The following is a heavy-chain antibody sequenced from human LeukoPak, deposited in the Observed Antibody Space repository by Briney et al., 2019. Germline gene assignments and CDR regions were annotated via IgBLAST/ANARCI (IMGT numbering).Heavy chain of an antibody. CDR1: GYTFTGYY. CDR2: INPNSGGT. Sequence: ASVKVSCKASGYTFTGYYMHWVRQAPGLGLEWMGWINPNSGGTNYAQKFQGRVTMTRDTSISTAYMELSRLRSDDTAVYYCAREDSSSWPPDYWGQGTLVTVSS. V-gene: IGHV1-2*02. J-gene: IGHJ4*02. D-gene: IGHD6-13*01. CDR3: AREDSSSWPPDY.